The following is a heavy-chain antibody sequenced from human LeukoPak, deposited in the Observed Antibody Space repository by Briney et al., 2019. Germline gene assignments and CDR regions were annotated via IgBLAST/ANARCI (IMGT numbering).Heavy chain of an antibody. CDR3: ARHIPGPYHFDY. Sequence: PSETLSLTCTVSRGSISSDHWSWIRQPPGKGLEWIGYIYDSGNTKYNPSLKSRVTMSVDTSKNQFSLKVTSVTAADTAVYYCARHIPGPYHFDYWGQGTLVTVSS. V-gene: IGHV4-59*08. CDR2: IYDSGNT. J-gene: IGHJ4*02. D-gene: IGHD1-14*01. CDR1: RGSISSDH.